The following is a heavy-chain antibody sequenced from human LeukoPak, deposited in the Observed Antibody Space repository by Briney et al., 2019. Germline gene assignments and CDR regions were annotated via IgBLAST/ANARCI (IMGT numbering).Heavy chain of an antibody. D-gene: IGHD3-3*01. CDR2: ISSSSSTI. Sequence: LSLTCTVSGGSISSSSYYWGWIRQAPGKGLEWVSYISSSSSTIYYADSVKGRFTISRDNAKNSLYLQMNSLRAEDTAVYYCARCGKEDFWSGYHYFDYWGQGTLVTVSS. CDR3: ARCGKEDFWSGYHYFDY. CDR1: GGSISSSSYY. J-gene: IGHJ4*02. V-gene: IGHV3-11*04.